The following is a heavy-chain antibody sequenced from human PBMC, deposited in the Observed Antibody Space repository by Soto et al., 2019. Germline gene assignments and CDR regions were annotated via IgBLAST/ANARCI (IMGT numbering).Heavy chain of an antibody. CDR1: GGSISSGGYY. CDR2: IYYSGST. CDR3: ARMCGNEARFAYLDY. V-gene: IGHV4-31*03. J-gene: IGHJ4*02. Sequence: SETLSLTCTVSGGSISSGGYYWSWIRQHPGKGLEWIGYIYYSGSTYYNPSLKSRVTISVDTSKNQFSLKLSSVTAADTAVYYCARMCGNEARFAYLDYSGQGTLVTVSS. D-gene: IGHD6-6*01.